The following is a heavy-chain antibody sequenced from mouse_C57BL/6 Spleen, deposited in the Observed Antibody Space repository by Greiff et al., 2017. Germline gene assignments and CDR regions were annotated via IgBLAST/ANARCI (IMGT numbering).Heavy chain of an antibody. CDR3: STVITTADYAMDY. CDR2: IYPGSGST. D-gene: IGHD1-1*01. J-gene: IGHJ4*01. V-gene: IGHV1-55*01. Sequence: QVQLQQPGAELVKPGASVKMSCKASGYTFTSYWITWVKQRPGQGLEWIGDIYPGSGSTNYNEKFKSKATLTVDTSSSTAYMQLSSLTSENSAFYYCSTVITTADYAMDYWGQGTSVTVSS. CDR1: GYTFTSYW.